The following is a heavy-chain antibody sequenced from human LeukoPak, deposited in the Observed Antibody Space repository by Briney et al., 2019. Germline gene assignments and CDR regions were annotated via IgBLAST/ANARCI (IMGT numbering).Heavy chain of an antibody. J-gene: IGHJ4*02. Sequence: GGSLRLSCAASGFTFSDYNMRWIRQAPGKGLEWVSSISRSGSTKYYADSVKGRFTISRDNAKNTLYLQMNSLRAEDTAVYYCARAMATILSGFDYWGQGTLVTVSS. D-gene: IGHD5-24*01. CDR2: ISRSGSTK. V-gene: IGHV3-11*04. CDR1: GFTFSDYN. CDR3: ARAMATILSGFDY.